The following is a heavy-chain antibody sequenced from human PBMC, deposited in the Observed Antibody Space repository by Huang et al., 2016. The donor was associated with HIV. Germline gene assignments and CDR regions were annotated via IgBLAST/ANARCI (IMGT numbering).Heavy chain of an antibody. D-gene: IGHD1-7*01. CDR1: TFRFGAYW. CDR2: IKEDESEK. Sequence: VESGGRLVQPGGSIRLSCVGSTFRFGAYWMSWVRQSPGKGVGWGANIKEDESEKYYVDSVKGRFNISRDNAKKVLFLEMNNVRVEDTATYYCATKTAAMDIWGQGTTVTVS. J-gene: IGHJ6*02. V-gene: IGHV3-7*01. CDR3: ATKTAAMDI.